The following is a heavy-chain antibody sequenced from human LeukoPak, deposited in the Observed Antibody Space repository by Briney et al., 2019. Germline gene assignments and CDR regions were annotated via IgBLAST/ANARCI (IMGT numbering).Heavy chain of an antibody. CDR3: AKDRGGYCSGGSCYSGY. CDR1: GFTFSSYV. D-gene: IGHD2-15*01. Sequence: GGSLRLSCAASGFTFSSYVMSWVRQAPGKGLEWVSAISGSGGSTYYADSVKGRVTISRDNSKNTLYLQMNSLRAEDTAVYYCAKDRGGYCSGGSCYSGYWGQGTLVTVSS. CDR2: ISGSGGST. J-gene: IGHJ4*02. V-gene: IGHV3-23*01.